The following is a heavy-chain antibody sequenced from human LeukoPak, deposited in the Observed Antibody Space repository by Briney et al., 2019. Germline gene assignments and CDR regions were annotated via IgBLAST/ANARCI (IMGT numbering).Heavy chain of an antibody. Sequence: ASVKVSCKASGYTFTGYYMHWVRQAPGQGLEWMGWINPNSGGTNYAQKFQGRVTMTRDTSISTAYMELSRLRSDDTAVYYCARTAAGEDSGSYLFDYWGQGTLVTVSS. D-gene: IGHD1-26*01. V-gene: IGHV1-2*02. CDR3: ARTAAGEDSGSYLFDY. CDR2: INPNSGGT. J-gene: IGHJ4*02. CDR1: GYTFTGYY.